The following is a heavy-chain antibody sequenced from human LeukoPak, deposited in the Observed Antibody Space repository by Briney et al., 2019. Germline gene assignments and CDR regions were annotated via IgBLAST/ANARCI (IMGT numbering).Heavy chain of an antibody. V-gene: IGHV3-30*02. D-gene: IGHD6-13*01. J-gene: IGHJ4*02. CDR3: VKGGTSSWLEH. Sequence: GGSLRLSCAASGFTFSPYGMHWVRQAPGKGLEWVAFIRYDGTHKYYADSVKARVMISRDNSKNMLYLQMNRLRAEDTAVYYCVKGGTSSWLEHWGQGTLVTVSS. CDR2: IRYDGTHK. CDR1: GFTFSPYG.